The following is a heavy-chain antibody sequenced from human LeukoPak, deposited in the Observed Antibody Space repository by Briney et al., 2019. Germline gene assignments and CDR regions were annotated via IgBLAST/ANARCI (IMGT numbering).Heavy chain of an antibody. D-gene: IGHD6-19*01. CDR2: IIPSGGRT. V-gene: IGHV1-46*01. J-gene: IGHJ4*02. Sequence: ASVKVSCTASGYXFTNYYIHWVRQAPGQGLEWMGVIIPSGGRTGYAQKVQGRVTMTRDTSTATVYMELSSLRSEDTAVYYCARGYNSGFDYWGQGTLVTVSS. CDR3: ARGYNSGFDY. CDR1: GYXFTNYY.